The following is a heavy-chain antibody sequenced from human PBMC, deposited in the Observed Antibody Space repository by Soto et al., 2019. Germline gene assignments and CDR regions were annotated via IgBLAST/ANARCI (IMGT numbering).Heavy chain of an antibody. CDR2: IIPIFGTA. J-gene: IGHJ6*02. V-gene: IGHV1-69*13. D-gene: IGHD2-2*01. CDR1: GGTFSSYA. Sequence: SVKVSCKASGGTFSSYAISWVRQAPGQGLEWMGGIIPIFGTANYAQKFQGRVTITADESTSTAYMELSSLRSEDTAVYYCAREIRYCSSTSCPYYYYGMDVWGQGTTVTVSS. CDR3: AREIRYCSSTSCPYYYYGMDV.